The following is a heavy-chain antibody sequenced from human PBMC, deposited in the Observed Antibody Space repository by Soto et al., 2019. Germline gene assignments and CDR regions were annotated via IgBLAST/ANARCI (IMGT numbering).Heavy chain of an antibody. Sequence: QVQLQQWGAGLLKPSETLSLNCAVTGGSLSGYYWSWIRQPPGKGLEWIGEVKDGGHTNYSPSLRGRVTISSETSNNQFSLRLSSVTAADTGVYYCARGQEGVVATHWDQGSLVTVSS. J-gene: IGHJ4*02. CDR2: VKDGGHT. CDR1: GGSLSGYY. V-gene: IGHV4-34*01. D-gene: IGHD5-12*01. CDR3: ARGQEGVVATH.